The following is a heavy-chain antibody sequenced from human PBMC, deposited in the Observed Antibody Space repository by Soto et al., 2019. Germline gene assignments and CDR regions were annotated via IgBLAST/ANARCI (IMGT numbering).Heavy chain of an antibody. D-gene: IGHD3-22*01. CDR1: GGTFSNYG. J-gene: IGHJ6*02. V-gene: IGHV1-69*12. CDR3: ARGGSDYEGSGYYQGHV. Sequence: QVQLVQSGAEVRKPGSSVKVSCKSSGGTFSNYGFSWVRQAPGQGLECMGVIVPMFGAEHPQKFQGRVTITADESTNTVFMELRGLRSEDTAVYYCARGGSDYEGSGYYQGHVWGQGTTVTVSS. CDR2: IVPMFGA.